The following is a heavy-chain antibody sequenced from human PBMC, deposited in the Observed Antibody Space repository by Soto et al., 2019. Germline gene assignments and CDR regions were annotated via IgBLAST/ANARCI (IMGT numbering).Heavy chain of an antibody. D-gene: IGHD3-10*01. CDR2: ISWDGGST. V-gene: IGHV3-43*01. CDR1: GFTFDDYT. CDR3: AKDNSYGSGPYYYGMDV. Sequence: PGGSLRLSCAASGFTFDDYTMHWVRQAPGKGLEWVSLISWDGGSTYYADSVKGRFTISRDNSKNSLYLQMNSLRTEDTALYYCAKDNSYGSGPYYYGMDVWGQGTTVTVS. J-gene: IGHJ6*02.